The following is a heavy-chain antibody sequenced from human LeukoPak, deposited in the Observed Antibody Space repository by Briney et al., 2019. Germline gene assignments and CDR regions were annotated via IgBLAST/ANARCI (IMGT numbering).Heavy chain of an antibody. D-gene: IGHD3-16*02. V-gene: IGHV3-21*01. Sequence: GGSLRLSCAASGFTFSSYSMNWVRQAPGKGLEWVSSNSSSSSYIYYADSVKGRFTISRDNAKNSLYLQMNSLRAEDTAVYYCARSRLSHNWFDPWGQGTLVTVSS. CDR1: GFTFSSYS. CDR3: ARSRLSHNWFDP. J-gene: IGHJ5*02. CDR2: NSSSSSYI.